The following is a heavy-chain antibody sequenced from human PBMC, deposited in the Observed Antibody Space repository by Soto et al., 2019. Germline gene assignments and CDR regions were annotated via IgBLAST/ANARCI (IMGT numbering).Heavy chain of an antibody. CDR2: IIPILGIA. D-gene: IGHD6-13*01. V-gene: IGHV1-69*02. Sequence: SVKVSCKASGGTFSSYTISWVRQAPGQGLEWMGRIIPILGIANYAQKFQGRVTITADKSTSTAYMELSSLRSEDTAVYYCARALSYSRSWYDLGAEYFQHWGQGSLVTVPS. CDR1: GGTFSSYT. J-gene: IGHJ1*01. CDR3: ARALSYSRSWYDLGAEYFQH.